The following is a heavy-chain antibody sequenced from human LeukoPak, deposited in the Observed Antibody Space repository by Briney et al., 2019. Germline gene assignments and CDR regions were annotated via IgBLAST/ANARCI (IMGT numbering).Heavy chain of an antibody. V-gene: IGHV3-74*01. J-gene: IGHJ5*02. CDR3: VRVPTSWFDP. CDR1: GFTFSSCW. D-gene: IGHD1-1*01. CDR2: INSDGTTI. Sequence: GGSLRLSCAASGFTFSSCWMHWVRQAPGKGLVWVSRINSDGTTINYADSVKGRFTISKDDAKNTLYLQMNSLRVEDTAVYYCVRVPTSWFDPWGQGTPVTVSS.